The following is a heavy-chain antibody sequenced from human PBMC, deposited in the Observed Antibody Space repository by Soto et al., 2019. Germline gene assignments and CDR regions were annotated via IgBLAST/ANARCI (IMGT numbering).Heavy chain of an antibody. Sequence: QVQLQESGPGLVKPSQTLSLTCTVSGGSISSGGYYWSWIRQHPGKGLEWIGYIYYSGSTYYNPSLKSRVTIPVDTSKNPFSLKLSSVTAADTAVYYCARANAEDSGYDNYYDSSGYYYSFDYWGQGTLVTVSS. D-gene: IGHD3-22*01. J-gene: IGHJ4*02. CDR2: IYYSGST. V-gene: IGHV4-31*03. CDR1: GGSISSGGYY. CDR3: ARANAEDSGYDNYYDSSGYYYSFDY.